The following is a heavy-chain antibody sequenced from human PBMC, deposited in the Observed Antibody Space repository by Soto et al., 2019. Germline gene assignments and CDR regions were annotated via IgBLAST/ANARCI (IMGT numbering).Heavy chain of an antibody. V-gene: IGHV4-61*01. CDR3: ARLLRFLEWFPDYYYGMDV. CDR2: IYYSGST. J-gene: IGHJ6*02. D-gene: IGHD3-3*01. Sequence: SETLSLTCTVSGGSVSSGSYYWSWIRQPPGKGLEWIGYIYYSGSTNYNPSLKSRVTISVDTSKNQFSLKLSSVTAADTAVYYCARLLRFLEWFPDYYYGMDVWGQGATVTVSS. CDR1: GGSVSSGSYY.